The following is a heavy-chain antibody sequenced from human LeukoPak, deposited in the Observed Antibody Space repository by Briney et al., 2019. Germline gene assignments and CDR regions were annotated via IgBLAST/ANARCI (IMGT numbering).Heavy chain of an antibody. CDR1: GGTFSSYA. Sequence: GASVTVSCKASGGTFSSYAISWVRQAPGQGLEWMGGIIPIFGTANYAQKFQGRVTITADESTSTAYMELSSLRSEDTAVYYCAGGPVPRRVLRYFDWLFNNDYWGQGTLVTVSS. D-gene: IGHD3-9*01. V-gene: IGHV1-69*13. CDR3: AGGPVPRRVLRYFDWLFNNDY. J-gene: IGHJ4*02. CDR2: IIPIFGTA.